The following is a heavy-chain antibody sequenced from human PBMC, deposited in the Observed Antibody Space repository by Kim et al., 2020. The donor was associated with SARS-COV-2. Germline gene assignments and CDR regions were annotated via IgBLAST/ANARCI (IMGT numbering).Heavy chain of an antibody. D-gene: IGHD1-1*01. CDR3: ARDRTAFDY. J-gene: IGHJ4*02. CDR2: ISRSGSAI. Sequence: GGSLRLSCAVSGLTFSTTDMHWVRQAPGKGLEWIAYISRSGSAIVYADSVKGRFTISRDEAKNSIFLQMKSLRDEDTAVYYCARDRTAFDYWGQGTLVTVSS. CDR1: GLTFSTTD. V-gene: IGHV3-48*02.